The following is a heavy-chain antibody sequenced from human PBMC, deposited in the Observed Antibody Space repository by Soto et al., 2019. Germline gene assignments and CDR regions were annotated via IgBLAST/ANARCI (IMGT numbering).Heavy chain of an antibody. CDR3: AKDLVFCSGGSCYSEGYFDY. V-gene: IGHV3-30*18. CDR1: GFTFSTYG. J-gene: IGHJ4*02. CDR2: VSYDGSNK. D-gene: IGHD2-15*01. Sequence: GGSLRLSCAASGFTFSTYGMHWVRQAPGKGLEWVALVSYDGSNKNYADSVKGRFAISRDNSKNTLYLQMNMLRTEDTAVYYCAKDLVFCSGGSCYSEGYFDYWGQGALVTVSS.